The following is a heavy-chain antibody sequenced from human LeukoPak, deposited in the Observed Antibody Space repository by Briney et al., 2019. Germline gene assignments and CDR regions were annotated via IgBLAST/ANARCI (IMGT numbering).Heavy chain of an antibody. Sequence: GGSLRLSCAASGFTFSSYGIHWVRQAPGKGLEWVAFIRYDGNNQYYADSVKGRFTISRDNAKNSLYLQMNSLRAEDTAVYYCARDGPYSGYYFDYWGQGTLVTVSS. CDR3: ARDGPYSGYYFDY. V-gene: IGHV3-30*02. CDR1: GFTFSSYG. CDR2: IRYDGNNQ. D-gene: IGHD6-19*01. J-gene: IGHJ4*02.